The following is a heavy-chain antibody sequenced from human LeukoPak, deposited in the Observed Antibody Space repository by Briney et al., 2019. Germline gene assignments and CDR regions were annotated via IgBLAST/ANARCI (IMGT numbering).Heavy chain of an antibody. D-gene: IGHD1-26*01. CDR1: GFTFSSYA. V-gene: IGHV3-23*01. CDR2: ISGSGGST. J-gene: IGHJ4*02. Sequence: PGGSLRLSCAASGFTFSSYAMSWVRQAPGKGLEWVSAISGSGGSTYYADSVKGRFTISRDNSKNTLYLQMNSLRAEDTALYYCAKGPVGATYFDYWGQGTLVTVSS. CDR3: AKGPVGATYFDY.